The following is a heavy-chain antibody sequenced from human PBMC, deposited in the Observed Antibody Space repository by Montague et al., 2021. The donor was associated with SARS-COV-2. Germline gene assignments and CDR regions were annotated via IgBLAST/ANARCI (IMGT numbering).Heavy chain of an antibody. CDR3: ARGAAYDFWSGYLRYKWFDP. V-gene: IGHV4-31*03. CDR2: IDKSGTT. CDR1: GGSISYGGYF. Sequence: SETLSLTCTVSGGSISYGGYFWNWIRQHPGKGLEWIGYIDKSGTTQYNPSLKSRVSLSVDTSKNQFSLNLRSATAADTAVYYCARGAAYDFWSGYLRYKWFDPWGLGTPVTVSA. J-gene: IGHJ5*02. D-gene: IGHD3-3*01.